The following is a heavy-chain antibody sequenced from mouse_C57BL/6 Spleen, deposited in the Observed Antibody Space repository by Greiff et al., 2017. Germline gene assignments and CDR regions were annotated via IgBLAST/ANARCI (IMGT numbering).Heavy chain of an antibody. Sequence: EVMLVESGGDLVKPGGSLKLSCAASGFTFSSYGMSWVRQTPDKRLEWVATISSGGSYTYYPDSVKGRFTIARDNAKHTLYRQMSSLKSEDTAMYYCARHADSNYLAYWGQGTLVTVSA. CDR3: ARHADSNYLAY. J-gene: IGHJ3*01. D-gene: IGHD2-5*01. CDR1: GFTFSSYG. V-gene: IGHV5-6*01. CDR2: ISSGGSYT.